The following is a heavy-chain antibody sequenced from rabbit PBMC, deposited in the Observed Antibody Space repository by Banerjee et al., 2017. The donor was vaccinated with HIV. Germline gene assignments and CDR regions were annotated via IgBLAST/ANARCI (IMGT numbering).Heavy chain of an antibody. J-gene: IGHJ4*01. Sequence: QEQLEESGGDLVKPEGSLTLTCTASGFSFSSYYMSWVRQAPGKGLEWIGIIYADKGSTDYASWVNGRFTSSKTSSTTVTLQMTSLTAADTATYFCARDLAGVIGWNFDLWGPGTLVTVS. V-gene: IGHV1S45*01. CDR3: ARDLAGVIGWNFDL. CDR2: IYADKGST. CDR1: GFSFSSYYM. D-gene: IGHD4-1*01.